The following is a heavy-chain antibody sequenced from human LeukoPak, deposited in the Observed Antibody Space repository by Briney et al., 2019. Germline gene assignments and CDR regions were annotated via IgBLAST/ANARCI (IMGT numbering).Heavy chain of an antibody. CDR1: GYTFTGYY. CDR2: INPNSGGT. V-gene: IGHV1-2*02. CDR3: ASHYDSSGYLIGY. J-gene: IGHJ4*02. Sequence: ASVKVSCKASGYTFTGYYMHWVRQAPGQGLGWMGWINPNSGGTNYAQKFQGRVTMTRDTSISTAYMELSRLRSDDTAVYYCASHYDSSGYLIGYWGQGTLVTVSS. D-gene: IGHD3-22*01.